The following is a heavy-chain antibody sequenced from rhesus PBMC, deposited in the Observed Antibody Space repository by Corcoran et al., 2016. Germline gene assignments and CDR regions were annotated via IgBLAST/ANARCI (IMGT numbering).Heavy chain of an antibody. CDR2: IYGSGGGT. CDR3: ARRDFWTGADY. D-gene: IGHD3-3*01. Sequence: QVQLQESGPALVKPSETLSLTCAVSGGSISDYYYWSRIRHSPGKGVECIGYIYGSGGGTNYDPSPKDRVTYSRDASKSRLSLKLSSETAAYTAGYYCARRDFWTGADYWGQGVLVTVSS. CDR1: GGSISDYYY. V-gene: IGHV4-106*01. J-gene: IGHJ4*01.